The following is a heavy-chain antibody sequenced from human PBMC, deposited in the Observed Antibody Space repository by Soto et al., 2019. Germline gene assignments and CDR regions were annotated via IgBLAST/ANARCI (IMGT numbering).Heavy chain of an antibody. Sequence: QVQLQQWGAGLLKPSETLSLTCAVYGGSFSGYYWSWIRQPPGKGLEWIGEINHSGSTNYNPSLKSRVTISVDTSKNQFSLKLSSVTAADTAVYYCARGYFGFWSGLFFDYWGQGTLVTVSS. V-gene: IGHV4-34*01. J-gene: IGHJ4*02. D-gene: IGHD3-3*01. CDR1: GGSFSGYY. CDR2: INHSGST. CDR3: ARGYFGFWSGLFFDY.